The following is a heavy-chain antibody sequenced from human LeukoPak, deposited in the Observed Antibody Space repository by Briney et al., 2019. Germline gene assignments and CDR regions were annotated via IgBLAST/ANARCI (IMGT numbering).Heavy chain of an antibody. D-gene: IGHD1-26*01. J-gene: IGHJ6*03. CDR2: LTGSSGTA. CDR1: GFSLSNYG. V-gene: IGHV3-23*01. CDR3: AKSGASPLYHMDV. Sequence: GGSLRLSCAASGFSLSNYGVNWVRQAPGKGLEWVSGLTGSSGTAYYAGSVKGRFTISRDDSKNTLYLQMSSLRVDDTAIYYCAKSGASPLYHMDVWGKGATVTVSS.